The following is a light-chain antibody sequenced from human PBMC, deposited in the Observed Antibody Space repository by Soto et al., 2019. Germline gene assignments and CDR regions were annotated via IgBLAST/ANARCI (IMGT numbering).Light chain of an antibody. CDR1: SSDVGGYNY. CDR2: DVS. Sequence: QSALTQPASVSGSPGQSITISCTGTSSDVGGYNYVSWYQQHPGKAPKLLIYDVSNRPSGVSNRFSGSKSGNTASLTISGLQAEDDAYYYCSSYTSSSTLGVFGGGTKVTVL. V-gene: IGLV2-14*01. J-gene: IGLJ2*01. CDR3: SSYTSSSTLGV.